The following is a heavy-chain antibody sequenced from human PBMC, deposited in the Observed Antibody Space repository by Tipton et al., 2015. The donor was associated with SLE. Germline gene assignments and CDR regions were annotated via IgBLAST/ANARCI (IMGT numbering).Heavy chain of an antibody. CDR3: ARDKGSSGYWDYYMDV. V-gene: IGHV3-23*01. J-gene: IGHJ6*03. CDR2: ITGSGDRT. CDR1: GFTFSNYA. Sequence: SLRLSCAASGFTFSNYAMSWVRQAPGKGLEWVSAITGSGDRTYYIDSVKGRFTISRDNSKNTLYLQMNSLRAEDTAVYYCARDKGSSGYWDYYMDVWGKGTTVTVSS. D-gene: IGHD3-22*01.